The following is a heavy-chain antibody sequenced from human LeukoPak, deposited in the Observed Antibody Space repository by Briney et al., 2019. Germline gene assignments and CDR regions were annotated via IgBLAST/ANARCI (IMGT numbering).Heavy chain of an antibody. V-gene: IGHV3-48*03. D-gene: IGHD6-19*01. Sequence: PGGPLRLSCAVSGFPFSIYEVNWVRQAPGKGLEWVSNIGSSGAAIYYADCVRGRFTISRDNDKNSLYLQMNSLRAEDTAVYYCALLAVASDFDYWGQGALVTVSS. CDR3: ALLAVASDFDY. J-gene: IGHJ4*02. CDR1: GFPFSIYE. CDR2: IGSSGAAI.